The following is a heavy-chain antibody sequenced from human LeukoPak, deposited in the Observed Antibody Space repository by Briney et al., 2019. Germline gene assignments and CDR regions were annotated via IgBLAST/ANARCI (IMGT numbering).Heavy chain of an antibody. CDR3: SKASNSWHYFDY. CDR1: GFTFSSFA. D-gene: IGHD4-23*01. Sequence: PGGSLRLSCAASGFTFSSFAMTWVRQAPGKGLEFVSAVSGSGGSTYYADSVKGRFTISRDNSKNTLSLQMNSLKAEAPAIYSGSKASNSWHYFDYWGRGTLVTVSS. CDR2: VSGSGGST. V-gene: IGHV3-23*01. J-gene: IGHJ4*02.